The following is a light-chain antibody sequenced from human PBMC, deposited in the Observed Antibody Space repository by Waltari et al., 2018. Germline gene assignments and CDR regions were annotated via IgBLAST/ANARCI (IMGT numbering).Light chain of an antibody. J-gene: IGKJ5*01. CDR2: GAS. CDR3: QQYHDWLPIP. CDR1: QSVSSN. Sequence: RVMTQSPAILSVSPGERATLSCRASQSVSSNLAWYQQKPGQAPRLLIYGASTRATGIPARFSGSGSGTEFTLTISSLQSEDSAVYYCQQYHDWLPIPFGQGTRLEIK. V-gene: IGKV3-15*01.